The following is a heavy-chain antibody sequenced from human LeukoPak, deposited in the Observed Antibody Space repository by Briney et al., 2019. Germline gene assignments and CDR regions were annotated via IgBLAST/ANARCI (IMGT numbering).Heavy chain of an antibody. J-gene: IGHJ4*02. Sequence: SETLSLTCAVYGGSFSGYYWSWIRQPPGKGLEWIGEINHSGSTNYNPSLKSRVTISVDTSKNQFSLKLSSVTAADTAVYYCARGEYSYGQLDYWGQGTLVTVSS. CDR3: ARGEYSYGQLDY. D-gene: IGHD5-18*01. CDR2: INHSGST. CDR1: GGSFSGYY. V-gene: IGHV4-34*01.